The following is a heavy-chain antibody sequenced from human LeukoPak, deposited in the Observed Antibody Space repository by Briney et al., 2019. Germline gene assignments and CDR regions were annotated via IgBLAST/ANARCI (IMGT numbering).Heavy chain of an antibody. CDR1: GFTFSTSW. J-gene: IGHJ5*02. D-gene: IGHD6-13*01. Sequence: GGSLRLSCAASGFTFSTSWMHWVRHAPGKGLVWVSRINGDGSTTGYADSVKGRFTISRDNTKNTLYLHMNSLRAEDTAGYYCASSSISAAPFDPWGQGTLVTVSS. V-gene: IGHV3-74*01. CDR3: ASSSISAAPFDP. CDR2: INGDGSTT.